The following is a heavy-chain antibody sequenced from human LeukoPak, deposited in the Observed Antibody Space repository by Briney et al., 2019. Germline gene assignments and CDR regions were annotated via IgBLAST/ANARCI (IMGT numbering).Heavy chain of an antibody. D-gene: IGHD5-18*01. CDR2: IIPVLNIT. CDR3: ARDQGLTAPPPYGLDV. Sequence: SVKVSCKTSGGTFSSSAITWVRQGPGQGLEWMGRIIPVLNITTYAQKFQGSVTITADTSTSTVYMELSSLRSEETAAYYCARDQGLTAPPPYGLDVWGQGTTVIVSS. J-gene: IGHJ6*02. CDR1: GGTFSSSA. V-gene: IGHV1-69*04.